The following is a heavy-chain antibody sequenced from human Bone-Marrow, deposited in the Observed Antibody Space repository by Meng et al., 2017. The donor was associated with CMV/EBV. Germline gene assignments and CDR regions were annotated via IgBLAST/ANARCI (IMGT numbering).Heavy chain of an antibody. D-gene: IGHD6-13*01. Sequence: SCKASGYTFTSYDINWVRQASGQGLEWMGWMNPNSGNTGYAQKFQGRVTITRNTSISTAYMELSSLRSEDTAVYYCARGDSSNDWFDPWGQGTLVTVSS. CDR1: GYTFTSYD. V-gene: IGHV1-8*03. CDR2: MNPNSGNT. J-gene: IGHJ5*02. CDR3: ARGDSSNDWFDP.